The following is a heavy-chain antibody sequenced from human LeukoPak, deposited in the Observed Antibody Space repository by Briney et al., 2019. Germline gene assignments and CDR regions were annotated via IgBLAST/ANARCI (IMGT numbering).Heavy chain of an antibody. J-gene: IGHJ6*02. V-gene: IGHV3-23*01. D-gene: IGHD2-8*01. Sequence: GGSLRLSCAASGFSFSTYSFSWVRQAPGKGLEWVSGISASGGDTFYADSVKGRFTISRDNSKNTLSLQMNSLRDEDTAVYYCAKLTNGWYLVDVWGQGATAIISS. CDR2: ISASGGDT. CDR1: GFSFSTYS. CDR3: AKLTNGWYLVDV.